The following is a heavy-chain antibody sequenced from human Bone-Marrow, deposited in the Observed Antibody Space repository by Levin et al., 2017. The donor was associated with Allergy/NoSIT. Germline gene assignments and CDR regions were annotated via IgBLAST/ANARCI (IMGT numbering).Heavy chain of an antibody. J-gene: IGHJ4*02. CDR1: GFTFKNYA. CDR3: AKDDKIGNGVDLDS. V-gene: IGHV3-23*01. D-gene: IGHD2-8*01. Sequence: PGGSLRLSCAASGFTFKNYAMTWVRQAPGKGLEWVSAISGSGGTIFYADSVKGRFTISRDNSKNTLFLQMNSLRADDTAVYYCAKDDKIGNGVDLDSWGQGTLVTVSS. CDR2: ISGSGGTI.